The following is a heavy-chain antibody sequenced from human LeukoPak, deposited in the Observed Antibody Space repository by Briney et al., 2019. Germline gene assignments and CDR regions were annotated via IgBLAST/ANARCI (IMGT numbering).Heavy chain of an antibody. J-gene: IGHJ4*02. CDR3: AKDHSGSIAAAGTLDY. CDR1: GFTFSSYG. Sequence: GGSLRLSCAASGFTFSSYGMHWVRQAPGKGLEWVAFIRYDGSNKYYADSVKGRFTISRDNSKNTLYLQMNSLRAEDTAVYYCAKDHSGSIAAAGTLDYWGQGTLVTVSS. CDR2: IRYDGSNK. D-gene: IGHD6-13*01. V-gene: IGHV3-30*02.